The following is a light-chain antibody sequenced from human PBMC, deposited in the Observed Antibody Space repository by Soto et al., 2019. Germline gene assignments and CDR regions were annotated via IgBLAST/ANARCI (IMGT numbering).Light chain of an antibody. J-gene: IGKJ4*01. CDR3: QHYNRWPLT. V-gene: IGKV3-15*01. CDR1: QSVRTN. Sequence: EVVLTQSPATLSVSAGGTVTLSCRASQSVRTNVAWYQQIPGQAPRLLVYGASTRAAGIPASFSGSASGTEFTLTISSLQSEDFGVYYCQHYNRWPLTFGGGTKVDIK. CDR2: GAS.